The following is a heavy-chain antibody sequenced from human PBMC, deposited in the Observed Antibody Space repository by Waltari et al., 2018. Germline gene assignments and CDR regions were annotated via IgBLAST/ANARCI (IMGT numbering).Heavy chain of an antibody. Sequence: EVQLVESGGGLVKPGGSLRLSCAASGFTFSSYSMNWVRQAPGKGLAWVSSISSSSSYIYYADSVKGRFTISRDNAKNSLYLQMNSLRAEDTAVYYCARVYCTNGVCYNPYYYGMDVWGQGTTVTVSS. CDR1: GFTFSSYS. V-gene: IGHV3-21*01. D-gene: IGHD2-8*01. CDR3: ARVYCTNGVCYNPYYYGMDV. CDR2: ISSSSSYI. J-gene: IGHJ6*02.